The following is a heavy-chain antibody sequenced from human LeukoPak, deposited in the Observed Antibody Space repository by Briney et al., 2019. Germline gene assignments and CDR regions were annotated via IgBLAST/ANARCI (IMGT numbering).Heavy chain of an antibody. J-gene: IGHJ4*02. V-gene: IGHV4-34*01. D-gene: IGHD1-26*01. CDR3: ARYSGSNYFGIEY. CDR2: INHSGST. Sequence: PSETLSLTCAVYGGSFSGYYWSWIRQPPGKGLEWIGEINHSGSTNYNPSLKSRVTISVDTSKNQFSLKLSSVTAADTAVYYCARYSGSNYFGIEYWGQGTLVTVSS. CDR1: GGSFSGYY.